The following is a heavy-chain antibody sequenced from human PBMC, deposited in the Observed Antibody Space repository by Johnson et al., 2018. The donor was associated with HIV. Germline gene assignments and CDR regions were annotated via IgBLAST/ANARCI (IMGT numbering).Heavy chain of an antibody. J-gene: IGHJ3*02. CDR1: GFTFSSYA. Sequence: QVQLVESGGGVVQPGRSLRLSCAASGFTFSSYAMHWVRQAPGKGLEWVAVISYDGSNKYYADSVKGRFTISRDNSKNTLYLQMNSRRAEYTAVYYCARDLYHDAFDIWGQGTMVTVSS. D-gene: IGHD2-2*01. CDR2: ISYDGSNK. V-gene: IGHV3-30*04. CDR3: ARDLYHDAFDI.